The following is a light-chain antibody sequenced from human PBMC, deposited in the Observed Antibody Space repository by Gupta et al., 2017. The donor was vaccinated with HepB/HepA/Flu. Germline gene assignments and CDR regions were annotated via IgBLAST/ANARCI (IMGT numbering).Light chain of an antibody. J-gene: IGKJ1*01. V-gene: IGKV4-1*01. CDR3: QQYYSTPYT. Sequence: DIVMTQSPVSLAVSLGETAAINCKSSQSLLYTSSNKDYLAWYQQKPGQPPKLLISWASTRESGVPDRFSGSGSGTDFTLTISSLQAEDVAVYYCQQYYSTPYTFGQGTKVEIK. CDR2: WAS. CDR1: QSLLYTSSNKDY.